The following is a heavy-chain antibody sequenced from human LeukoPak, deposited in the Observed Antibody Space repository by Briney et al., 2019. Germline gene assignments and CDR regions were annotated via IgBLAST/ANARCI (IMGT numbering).Heavy chain of an antibody. V-gene: IGHV4-39*07. J-gene: IGHJ6*03. CDR1: DDSISSSTYY. CDR3: AGPARGYSYGYPRAQGNYYYYYYMDV. D-gene: IGHD5-18*01. CDR2: LYYSGKT. Sequence: SETLSLTCIISDDSISSSTYYWGWIRQPPGKGLEWIGTLYYSGKTYYNPSLKSRVTISVDTSKNQFSLKLSSVTAADTAVYYCAGPARGYSYGYPRAQGNYYYYYYMDVWGKGTTVTISS.